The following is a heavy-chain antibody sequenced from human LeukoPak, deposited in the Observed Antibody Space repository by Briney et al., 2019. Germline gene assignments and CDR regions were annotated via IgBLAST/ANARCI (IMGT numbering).Heavy chain of an antibody. D-gene: IGHD6-19*01. V-gene: IGHV1-8*01. CDR3: ARGRLAVAGTYYYYGMDA. J-gene: IGHJ6*02. Sequence: GASVKVSCKASGYTFTSYDINWVRQATGQGLEWMGWMNPNSGNTGYAQKFQGRVTMTRNTSISTAYMELSSLRSEDTAVYYRARGRLAVAGTYYYYGMDAWGQGTTVTVSS. CDR1: GYTFTSYD. CDR2: MNPNSGNT.